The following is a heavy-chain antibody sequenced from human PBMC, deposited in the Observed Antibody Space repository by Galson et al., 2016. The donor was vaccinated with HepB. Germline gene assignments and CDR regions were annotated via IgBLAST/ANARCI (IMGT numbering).Heavy chain of an antibody. CDR3: AKYTIIGARGPFEY. CDR2: ISGSGSSI. J-gene: IGHJ4*02. V-gene: IGHV3-23*01. D-gene: IGHD7-27*01. Sequence: SLRLSCAASGFSFRTYAMSWIRQAPGKGLQWVASISGSGSSIYYADSVKGRFTISRDNSKNTLFLQMNSLRAEDTAVYYCAKYTIIGARGPFEYWGQGTLVTVSS. CDR1: GFSFRTYA.